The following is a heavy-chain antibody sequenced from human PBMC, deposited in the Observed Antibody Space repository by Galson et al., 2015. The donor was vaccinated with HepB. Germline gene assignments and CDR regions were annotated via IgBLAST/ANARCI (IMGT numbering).Heavy chain of an antibody. D-gene: IGHD1-26*01. J-gene: IGHJ3*02. CDR1: GYTFTGYY. V-gene: IGHV1-2*05. Sequence: SVKVSCKASGYTFTGYYMHWVRQAPGQGLEWMGRINPNSGGTNYAQKSKGRVIMTRDTSTNTAYMELRRLRSDDTVVYYCAREARPMRYKVGATENDAFDMWGQGTMVIVSS. CDR2: INPNSGGT. CDR3: AREARPMRYKVGATENDAFDM.